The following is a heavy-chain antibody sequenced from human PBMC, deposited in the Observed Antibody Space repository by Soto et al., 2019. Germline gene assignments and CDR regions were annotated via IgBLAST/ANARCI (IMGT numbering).Heavy chain of an antibody. D-gene: IGHD3-22*01. Sequence: GPPVKVSCKASGGTFSSYAISWVRQAPGQGLEWMGGIIPIFGTANYAQKFQGRVTITADKSTSTAYMELSSLRSEDTAVYYCAGPQYYYDSSGYYEGAFDIWGQGTMVTVSS. V-gene: IGHV1-69*06. CDR3: AGPQYYYDSSGYYEGAFDI. CDR2: IIPIFGTA. CDR1: GGTFSSYA. J-gene: IGHJ3*02.